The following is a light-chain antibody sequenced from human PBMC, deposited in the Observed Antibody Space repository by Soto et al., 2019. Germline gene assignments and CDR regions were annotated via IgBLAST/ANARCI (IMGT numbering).Light chain of an antibody. J-gene: IGLJ1*01. CDR2: DVS. Sequence: QSALTQPASVSGSPGQSITISCTGTSSDVGGYNYVSWYQQHPGKAPKLMIYDVSSRPSGVSNRFSGSKFGNTASLTISGLQAEDEADYFCSSFTSTNTPRVFGNGTKLTVL. CDR3: SSFTSTNTPRV. CDR1: SSDVGGYNY. V-gene: IGLV2-14*03.